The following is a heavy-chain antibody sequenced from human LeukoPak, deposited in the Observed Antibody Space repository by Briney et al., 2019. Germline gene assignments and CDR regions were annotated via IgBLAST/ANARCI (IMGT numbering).Heavy chain of an antibody. Sequence: ASVKVSCKASGYTFTGYYMHWVRQAPGQGLEWMGWINPNSGGTNYAQKFQGWVTMTRDTSISTAYMELSRLRAEDTALYYCARDRSYGSFDYWGQGTLVTVSS. D-gene: IGHD5-18*01. CDR2: INPNSGGT. J-gene: IGHJ4*02. V-gene: IGHV1-2*04. CDR1: GYTFTGYY. CDR3: ARDRSYGSFDY.